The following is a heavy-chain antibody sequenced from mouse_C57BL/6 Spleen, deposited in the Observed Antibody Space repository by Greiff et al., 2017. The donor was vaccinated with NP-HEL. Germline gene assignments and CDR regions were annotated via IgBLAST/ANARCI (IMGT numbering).Heavy chain of an antibody. D-gene: IGHD1-1*01. V-gene: IGHV1-69*01. Sequence: QVQLQQPGAELVMPGASVKLSCKASGYTFTSYWMHWVKQRPGQGLEWIGELDPSDSYTNYNQKFKGKSTLTVDKSSSTAYMQLSSLTSEDSAVYYCARTTVVGGLDYWGQGTTLTVSS. CDR2: LDPSDSYT. CDR1: GYTFTSYW. J-gene: IGHJ2*01. CDR3: ARTTVVGGLDY.